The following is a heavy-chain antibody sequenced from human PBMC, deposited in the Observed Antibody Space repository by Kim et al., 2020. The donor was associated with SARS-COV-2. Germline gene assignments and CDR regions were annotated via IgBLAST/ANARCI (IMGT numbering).Heavy chain of an antibody. Sequence: GGSLRLSCEASGFTFRSYSMNWVRQAPGKGLEWISFINTSSSYIYYADSVKGRFIISRDNAKNSLYLQMNSLRGDDTAVYYCVRDVALFLSAGREYYYYYSMDVWGQGSTVTV. J-gene: IGHJ6*02. CDR1: GFTFRSYS. CDR2: INTSSSYI. D-gene: IGHD6-13*01. CDR3: VRDVALFLSAGREYYYYYSMDV. V-gene: IGHV3-21*01.